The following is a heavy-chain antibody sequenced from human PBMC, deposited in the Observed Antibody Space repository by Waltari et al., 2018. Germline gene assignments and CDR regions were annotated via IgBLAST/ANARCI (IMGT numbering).Heavy chain of an antibody. CDR3: ARVMGVGATYDAFDI. J-gene: IGHJ3*02. V-gene: IGHV4-59*01. CDR2: IHYSGST. D-gene: IGHD1-26*01. Sequence: QVQLQESGPGLVKPAETLSLTCTVPVGPISSYYWTWVRQPPGKGLEWLGYIHYSGSTNDNPSLKSRVTISVDTAKNLFSLSLTSVTAADTALYYCARVMGVGATYDAFDIWGRGTMVTVSS. CDR1: VGPISSYY.